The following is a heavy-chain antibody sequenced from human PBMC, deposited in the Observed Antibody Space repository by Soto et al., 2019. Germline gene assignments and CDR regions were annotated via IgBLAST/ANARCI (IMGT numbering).Heavy chain of an antibody. J-gene: IGHJ4*02. Sequence: EVQLLESGGGLVQPGGSLRLSCTASGFTFSSNAMSWVRQAPGKGLEWVSVISKSGGTTHYADSVKGRFTVSRDNSKNTLYLQMNSLRGEDTAVYYCAQSAYDLLPCLDYWGQGTLVTVSS. CDR3: AQSAYDLLPCLDY. D-gene: IGHD3-9*01. V-gene: IGHV3-23*01. CDR2: ISKSGGTT. CDR1: GFTFSSNA.